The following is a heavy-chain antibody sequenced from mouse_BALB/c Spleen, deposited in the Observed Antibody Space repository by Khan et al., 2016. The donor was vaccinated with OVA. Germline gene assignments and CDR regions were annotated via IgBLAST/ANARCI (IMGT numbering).Heavy chain of an antibody. CDR1: GFTFSSYS. Sequence: EVELVESGGDLVKPGGSLKLSCAASGFTFSSYSMSWVRQTPDKRLEWVASISSGGDYTYYPDSVKGRFTISRDNAKNTLYLQMSDLKSEDTAMYYCADHLTGSFAYGGQGSLVTVDA. CDR3: ADHLTGSFAY. J-gene: IGHJ3*01. V-gene: IGHV5-6*01. D-gene: IGHD4-1*01. CDR2: ISSGGDYT.